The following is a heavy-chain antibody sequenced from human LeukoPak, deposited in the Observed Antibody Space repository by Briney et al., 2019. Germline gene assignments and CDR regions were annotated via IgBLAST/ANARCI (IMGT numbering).Heavy chain of an antibody. V-gene: IGHV3-64*01. Sequence: GGSLRLSCAASGFTLSSYAMHWVRQAPGKGLEYVSAISSNGSSTYYANSVKGGFTISRDNSKNTLYLQMGSLRAEDMAVYYCASSTESYYYYYMDVWGKGTTVTVSS. J-gene: IGHJ6*03. CDR2: ISSNGSST. CDR1: GFTLSSYA. D-gene: IGHD4-11*01. CDR3: ASSTESYYYYYMDV.